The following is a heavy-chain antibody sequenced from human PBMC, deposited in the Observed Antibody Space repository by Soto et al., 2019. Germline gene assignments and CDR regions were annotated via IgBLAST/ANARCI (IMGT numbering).Heavy chain of an antibody. V-gene: IGHV3-21*01. J-gene: IGHJ4*02. Sequence: GVTLRLSCAASGFTFSSYSMNWVRQAPGKGLEWVSSISSSSSYIYYADSVKGRFTISRDNAKNSLYLQMNSLRAEDTAVYYCARGFTGTTVYWGQGTLVTVSS. CDR2: ISSSSSYI. CDR3: ARGFTGTTVY. D-gene: IGHD1-7*01. CDR1: GFTFSSYS.